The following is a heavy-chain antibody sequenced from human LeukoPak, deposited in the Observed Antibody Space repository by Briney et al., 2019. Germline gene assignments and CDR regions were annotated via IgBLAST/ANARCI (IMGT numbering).Heavy chain of an antibody. V-gene: IGHV4-34*01. D-gene: IGHD4-17*01. CDR3: ARSRRDYPYFDS. CDR1: GGSFSGYY. J-gene: IGHJ4*02. Sequence: SETLSLTCAVYGGSFSGYYWSWIRQPPGKGLEWIGEINHSGSTNYNPSLKSRVTISVDTSKNQFSLKLTSVTAADTAVYFCARSRRDYPYFDSWGQGTLVTVSS. CDR2: INHSGST.